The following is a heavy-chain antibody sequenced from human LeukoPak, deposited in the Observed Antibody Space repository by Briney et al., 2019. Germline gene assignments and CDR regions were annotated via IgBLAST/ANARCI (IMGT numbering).Heavy chain of an antibody. CDR3: TTSVASHTDDGFDF. V-gene: IGHV3-9*01. CDR2: ISWNSGSI. CDR1: RFTFDDFA. Sequence: GGSLRLSCTDSRFTFDDFAMHWVRQAPGKGLEWVSGISWNSGSIGYADSVKGRFTISRDNAKNSLYLQMNSLTPEDTALYYCTTSVASHTDDGFDFWGQGTMVIVSS. J-gene: IGHJ3*01. D-gene: IGHD5-12*01.